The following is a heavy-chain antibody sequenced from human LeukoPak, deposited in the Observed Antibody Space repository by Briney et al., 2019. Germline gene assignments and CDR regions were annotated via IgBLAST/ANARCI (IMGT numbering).Heavy chain of an antibody. J-gene: IGHJ4*02. V-gene: IGHV4-39*01. D-gene: IGHD5-24*01. CDR1: GGSINSHSYY. Sequence: SETLSLTCTVSGGSINSHSYYWGWIRQPPGKGLEWIVSVYYDGTSYSNPSLKTRVCVFVDTSRDQFSLDLDFVTAADTALYYCVRHISTNTGYFDSCGQGTLVSVSS. CDR2: VYYDGTS. CDR3: VRHISTNTGYFDS.